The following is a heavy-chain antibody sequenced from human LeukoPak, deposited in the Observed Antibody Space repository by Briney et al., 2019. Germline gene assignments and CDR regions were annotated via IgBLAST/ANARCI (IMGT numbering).Heavy chain of an antibody. V-gene: IGHV3-15*01. CDR3: TTADYGDYVSDY. Sequence: GGSLRLSCAASGFTFSNAWMSWVRQAPRKGLEWVGRIKSKTDGGTTDYAAPVKGRFTISRDDSKNTLYLQMNSLKTEDTAVYYCTTADYGDYVSDYWGQGTLVTVSS. J-gene: IGHJ4*02. D-gene: IGHD4-17*01. CDR2: IKSKTDGGTT. CDR1: GFTFSNAW.